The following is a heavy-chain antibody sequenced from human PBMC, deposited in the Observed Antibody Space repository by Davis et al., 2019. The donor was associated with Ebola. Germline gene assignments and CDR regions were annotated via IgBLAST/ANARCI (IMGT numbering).Heavy chain of an antibody. CDR2: ISSDGGIT. D-gene: IGHD3-10*01. CDR3: ARGWFRGGMDV. CDR1: GFTFSRYW. J-gene: IGHJ6*04. V-gene: IGHV3-74*01. Sequence: PGGSLRLSCAASGFTFSRYWMHWVRQAPGKGLVYVSRISSDGGITSYADSVKGRFTISRDNAKSTLYLQMNSLTAEDTALYYCARGWFRGGMDVWGEGTTVTVSS.